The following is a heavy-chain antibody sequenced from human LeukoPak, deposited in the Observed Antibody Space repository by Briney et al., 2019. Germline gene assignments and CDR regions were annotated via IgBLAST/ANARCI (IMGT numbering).Heavy chain of an antibody. CDR3: ARVAGYNFFDY. Sequence: ASVKVSCKASGGTFSSYAISWVRQAPGQGLEWMGIINPSGGSTSYAQKFQGRVTMTRDTSTSTVYMELSSLRSEDTAVYYCARVAGYNFFDYWGQGTLVTVSS. V-gene: IGHV1-46*01. CDR2: INPSGGST. D-gene: IGHD5-24*01. J-gene: IGHJ4*02. CDR1: GGTFSSYA.